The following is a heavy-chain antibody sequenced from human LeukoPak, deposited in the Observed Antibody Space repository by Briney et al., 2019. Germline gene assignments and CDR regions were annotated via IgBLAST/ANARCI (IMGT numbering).Heavy chain of an antibody. D-gene: IGHD6-25*01. Sequence: GASVKVSCKASGYTFTSYGISWVRQAPGQGLEWMGWISAYNGNTNYAQKLQGRVTMTRDMSTSTVYMELSSLRSEDTAVYYCAREYSSVATFGPWGQGTLVTVSS. CDR1: GYTFTSYG. CDR2: ISAYNGNT. V-gene: IGHV1-18*01. CDR3: AREYSSVATFGP. J-gene: IGHJ5*02.